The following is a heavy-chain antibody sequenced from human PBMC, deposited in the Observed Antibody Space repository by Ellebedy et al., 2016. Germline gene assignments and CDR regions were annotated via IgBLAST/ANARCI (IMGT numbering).Heavy chain of an antibody. CDR2: ISTTSNVI. V-gene: IGHV3-11*01. CDR1: GFTFDDFY. CDR3: TRGVIPAAIRPPSGY. D-gene: IGHD2-2*01. J-gene: IGHJ4*02. Sequence: GGSLRLXXAASGFTFDDFYMSWIRQAPGKGLEWVSYISTTSNVIYYADSVKGRFTISRDNTRNLLFLQMNSLSAEDSVTYYCTRGVIPAAIRPPSGYWGQGTLVTVST.